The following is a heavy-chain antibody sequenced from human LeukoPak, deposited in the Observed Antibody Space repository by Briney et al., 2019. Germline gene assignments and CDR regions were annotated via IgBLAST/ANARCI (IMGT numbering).Heavy chain of an antibody. CDR2: IRSSSGYI. Sequence: PGGSLRLSCAASGLTFSVSALHWVRQAYGEVLEWVSSIRSSSGYIYYADSVKGRFTISRDNAKNSLYLQMNSLRAEDTAVYYCATSPGLGYSSSLTGVDYWGQGTLVTVSS. CDR3: ATSPGLGYSSSLTGVDY. D-gene: IGHD6-6*01. J-gene: IGHJ4*02. V-gene: IGHV3-21*01. CDR1: GLTFSVSA.